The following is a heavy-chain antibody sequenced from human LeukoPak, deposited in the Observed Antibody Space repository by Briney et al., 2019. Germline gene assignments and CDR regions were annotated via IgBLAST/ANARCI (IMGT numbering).Heavy chain of an antibody. CDR1: GGSFSGNF. V-gene: IGHV4-34*01. CDR3: ARGPPLTYDGSGYYFFDY. CDR2: INHSGST. D-gene: IGHD3-22*01. J-gene: IGHJ4*02. Sequence: SETLSLTCAVYGGSFSGNFWTWIRQPPAKGLEWIGEINHSGSTNYNPSLKSRVTISVDTSKNHFYLKLSSVTAADTDVYYCARGPPLTYDGSGYYFFDYWGQGTLVTVSS.